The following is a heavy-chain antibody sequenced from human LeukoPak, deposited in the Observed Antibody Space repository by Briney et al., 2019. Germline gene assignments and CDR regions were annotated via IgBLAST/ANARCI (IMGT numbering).Heavy chain of an antibody. D-gene: IGHD6-13*01. CDR1: GSTFSTDA. CDR3: AKELDTSSWYGDDAFDV. CDR2: IRYDGTNK. J-gene: IGHJ3*01. V-gene: IGHV3-30*02. Sequence: GGSLRLSCAASGSTFSTDAMHWVRQAPGKGLEWVAFIRYDGTNKYYADSVKGRFTISRDHSKNTLYLQMNSLRAEDTAVFFCAKELDTSSWYGDDAFDVWGQGTMVTVSS.